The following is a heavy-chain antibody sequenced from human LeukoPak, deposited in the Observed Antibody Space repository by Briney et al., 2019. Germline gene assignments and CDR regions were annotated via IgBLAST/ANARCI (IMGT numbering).Heavy chain of an antibody. CDR1: GYTFTSYY. V-gene: IGHV1-46*01. Sequence: ASVKVSCKASGYTFTSYYMHWVRQAPGQGLEWMGIINPSGGSTSYAQKFQGRVTMTRDTSTSTVYMELSSLRSEDTAVYYCARGYCSGGSCYSVGYFDYWGQGILVTVSS. D-gene: IGHD2-15*01. CDR2: INPSGGST. CDR3: ARGYCSGGSCYSVGYFDY. J-gene: IGHJ4*02.